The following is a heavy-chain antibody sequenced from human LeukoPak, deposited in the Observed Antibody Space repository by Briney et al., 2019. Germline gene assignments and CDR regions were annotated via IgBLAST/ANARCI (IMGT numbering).Heavy chain of an antibody. V-gene: IGHV1-69*13. CDR3: ARGYCSGTSCYNPQDYYYYYMDV. J-gene: IGHJ6*03. D-gene: IGHD2-2*01. CDR1: GGTFSSYA. Sequence: SVKVSCKASGGTFSSYAISWVRQAPGQGLEWMGGIIPIFGTANYAQKFQGRVTITADESTSTAYMELSSLRSGDTAVYYCARGYCSGTSCYNPQDYYYYYMDVWGKGTTVTISS. CDR2: IIPIFGTA.